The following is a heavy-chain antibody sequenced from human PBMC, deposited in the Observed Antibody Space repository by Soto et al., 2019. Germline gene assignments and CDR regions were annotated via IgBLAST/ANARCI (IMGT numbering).Heavy chain of an antibody. D-gene: IGHD5-12*01. CDR1: GFTFSNHA. Sequence: EVQLLESGGGLVQPGGSLRLSCTASGFTFSNHAITWVRQAPGKGLEWVAVVSGTGGPTYYLDSVKGRFTISRDNSKNKLYLQMNSPRAEYTAVYFCAKVKGGYDRSIDHCCQGTLVTVSS. CDR3: AKVKGGYDRSIDH. V-gene: IGHV3-23*01. J-gene: IGHJ4*02. CDR2: VSGTGGPT.